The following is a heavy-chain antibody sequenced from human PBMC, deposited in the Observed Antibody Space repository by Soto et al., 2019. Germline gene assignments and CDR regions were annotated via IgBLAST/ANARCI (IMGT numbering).Heavy chain of an antibody. Sequence: GASVKVSCKASGYTFTSYGISWVRQAPGQGLEWMGWISAYNGNTNYAQKLQGRVTMTTDTSTSTAYMELRSLRSDDTAVYYCARVYHDYIWGSYRYRYFDYWGQGTLVTV. D-gene: IGHD3-16*02. CDR3: ARVYHDYIWGSYRYRYFDY. V-gene: IGHV1-18*01. J-gene: IGHJ4*02. CDR1: GYTFTSYG. CDR2: ISAYNGNT.